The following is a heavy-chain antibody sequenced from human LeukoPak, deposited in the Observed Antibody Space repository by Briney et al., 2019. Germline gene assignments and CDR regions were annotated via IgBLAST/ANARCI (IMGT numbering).Heavy chain of an antibody. CDR2: ISYDGSNK. V-gene: IGHV3-30-3*01. Sequence: PGGSLRLSCAASGFTFSSYATHWVRQAPGKGLEWVAVISYDGSNKYYADSVKGRFTIPRDNSKNTLYLQMNSLRAEDTAVYYCARDRTPWDGDYLFDYWGQGTLVTVSS. CDR1: GFTFSSYA. CDR3: ARDRTPWDGDYLFDY. J-gene: IGHJ4*02. D-gene: IGHD4-17*01.